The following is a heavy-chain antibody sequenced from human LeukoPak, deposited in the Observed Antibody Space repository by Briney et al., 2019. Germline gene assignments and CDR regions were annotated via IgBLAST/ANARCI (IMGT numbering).Heavy chain of an antibody. CDR2: IYYSGST. V-gene: IGHV4-39*01. Sequence: PSETLSLTCSVSGGSISSRSHYWGWIRQPPGKGLEWIGSIYYSGSTYDNPSLKSRVTISVDTSKNQFSLKLSPVTAADTAVYYCARLLYDSRGYYYFDYWGQGTLVTVSS. D-gene: IGHD3-22*01. CDR3: ARLLYDSRGYYYFDY. J-gene: IGHJ4*02. CDR1: GGSISSRSHY.